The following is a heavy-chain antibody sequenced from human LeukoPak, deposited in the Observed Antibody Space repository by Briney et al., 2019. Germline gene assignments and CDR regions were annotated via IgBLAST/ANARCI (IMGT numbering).Heavy chain of an antibody. CDR3: AKANYGSENYYSPLQTPFDY. CDR1: AFIFKYYA. D-gene: IGHD3-10*01. CDR2: ISGSGATT. Sequence: GGSLRLSCAASAFIFKYYAMNWVRQAPGKGLEWVAAISGSGATTYYADSVKGRFTISRDNSKNTLYLQMDSLRAEDTAVYYCAKANYGSENYYSPLQTPFDYWGQGTLVTVSS. J-gene: IGHJ4*02. V-gene: IGHV3-23*01.